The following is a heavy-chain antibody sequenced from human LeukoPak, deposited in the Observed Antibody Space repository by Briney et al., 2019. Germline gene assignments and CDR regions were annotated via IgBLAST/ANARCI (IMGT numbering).Heavy chain of an antibody. CDR2: INPNSGGA. Sequence: ASVKVSCKASGYTFTGYYMHWLRQAPGQGLEWMGWINPNSGGANYAQKFQGRVTMTRDTSISTAYMELSRLRSDDTAVYYCARSIAVDYFDYWGQGTLVTVSS. J-gene: IGHJ4*02. CDR3: ARSIAVDYFDY. V-gene: IGHV1-2*02. D-gene: IGHD6-19*01. CDR1: GYTFTGYY.